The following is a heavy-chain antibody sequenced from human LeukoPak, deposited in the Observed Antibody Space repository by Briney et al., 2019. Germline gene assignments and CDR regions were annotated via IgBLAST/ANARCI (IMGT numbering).Heavy chain of an antibody. CDR2: THYTETG. Sequence: PSATLSLTCTVSGGSISSYYWSWIRQPPGKGLEWIAYTHYTETGDYNPSLKSRLTISLDTSKNQFSLELTSVTAADTAVYYCARQRGSVGAFEIWGPGTIVTVSS. CDR3: ARQRGSVGAFEI. D-gene: IGHD3-10*01. CDR1: GGSISSYY. V-gene: IGHV4-59*08. J-gene: IGHJ3*02.